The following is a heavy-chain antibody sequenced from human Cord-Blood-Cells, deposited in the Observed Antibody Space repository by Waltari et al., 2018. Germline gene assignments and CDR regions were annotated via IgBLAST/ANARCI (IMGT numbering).Heavy chain of an antibody. Sequence: QVQLQESGPGLVKPSGTLSLTCAVSGGSISSSNWWSWVRQPPGKGLEWIGEIYHSGGTNYNPSLKSRVTISGDKSKNQFSLKLSSVTAADAAVYYCARAKDSSSPLYYFDYWGQGTLVTVSS. D-gene: IGHD6-13*01. CDR2: IYHSGGT. CDR3: ARAKDSSSPLYYFDY. J-gene: IGHJ4*02. CDR1: GGSISSSNW. V-gene: IGHV4-4*02.